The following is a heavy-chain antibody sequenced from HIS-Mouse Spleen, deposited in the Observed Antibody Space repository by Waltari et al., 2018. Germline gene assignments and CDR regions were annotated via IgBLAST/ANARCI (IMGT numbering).Heavy chain of an antibody. CDR3: AREIPYSSSWYDWYFDL. CDR1: GGSISSSSYY. D-gene: IGHD6-13*01. CDR2: IYYSGST. V-gene: IGHV4-39*07. Sequence: QLQLQESGPGLVKPSETLSLPCTVSGGSISSSSYYWGWIRQPPGKVLEWIGRIYYSGSTYYNPSLKGRVTISVDTSKNQFSLKLSSVTAADTAVYYCAREIPYSSSWYDWYFDLWGRGTLVTVSS. J-gene: IGHJ2*01.